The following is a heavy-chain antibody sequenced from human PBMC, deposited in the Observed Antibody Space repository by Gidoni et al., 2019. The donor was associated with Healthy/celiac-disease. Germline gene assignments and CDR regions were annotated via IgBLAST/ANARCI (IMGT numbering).Heavy chain of an antibody. Sequence: EVQLVESGGGLVQPGGSLRLSCAAFGFTFSSYEMNWVRQAPGKGLEWVSYISSSCSTIYYADSVKGRFTISRDNAKNSLYLQMNSLRAEDTAVYYCARGPSGSYWGRGHFDYWGQGTLVTVSS. CDR1: GFTFSSYE. V-gene: IGHV3-48*03. D-gene: IGHD1-26*01. CDR3: ARGPSGSYWGRGHFDY. J-gene: IGHJ4*02. CDR2: ISSSCSTI.